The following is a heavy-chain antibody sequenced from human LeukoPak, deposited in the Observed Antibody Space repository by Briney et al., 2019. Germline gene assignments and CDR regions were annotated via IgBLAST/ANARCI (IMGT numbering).Heavy chain of an antibody. CDR2: IYSGGGT. CDR3: ARNYYDSSAYYYFDY. D-gene: IGHD3-22*01. J-gene: IGHJ4*02. Sequence: GGSLRLSCAASGFTVSSSYMNWVRQAPGKGLEWVSLIYSGGGTYYTDSVKGRFTISRDNSKNTLYLQMNSLRAEDTAVYYCARNYYDSSAYYYFDYWGQGTLVTVSS. CDR1: GFTVSSSY. V-gene: IGHV3-66*01.